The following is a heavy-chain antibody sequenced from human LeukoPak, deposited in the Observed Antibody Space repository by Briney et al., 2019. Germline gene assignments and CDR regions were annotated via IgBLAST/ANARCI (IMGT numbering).Heavy chain of an antibody. V-gene: IGHV3-23*01. Sequence: GGSLRLSCAASGFTFDDYGMSCVRQAPGKGLEWVSAISGSGGSTYYADSVKGRFTISRDNSKNTLYLQMNSLRAEDTAVYYCAKDRGYCSGGSCYYFDYWGQGTLVTVSS. D-gene: IGHD2-15*01. CDR1: GFTFDDYG. CDR2: ISGSGGST. J-gene: IGHJ4*02. CDR3: AKDRGYCSGGSCYYFDY.